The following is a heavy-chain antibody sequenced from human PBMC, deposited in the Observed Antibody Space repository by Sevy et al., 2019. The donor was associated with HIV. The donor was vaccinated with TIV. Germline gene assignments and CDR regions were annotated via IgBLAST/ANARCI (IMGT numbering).Heavy chain of an antibody. CDR1: GFTFFSHV. CDR2: LSGSGGTT. Sequence: GGSLRLSCAASGFTFFSHVMSWVRQAPGKGLERDSGLSGSGGTTYYANSLKGRFSISRENSKNKLYLLMSSLRIEDTAFYYCATGTTDSSISWVFDVWGQGTMVTVSS. CDR3: ATGTTDSSISWVFDV. J-gene: IGHJ3*01. V-gene: IGHV3-23*01. D-gene: IGHD6-13*01.